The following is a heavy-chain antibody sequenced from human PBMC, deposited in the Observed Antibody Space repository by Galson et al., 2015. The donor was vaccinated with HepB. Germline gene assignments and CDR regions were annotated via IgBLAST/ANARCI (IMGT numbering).Heavy chain of an antibody. CDR3: ARTWGTVTTKSYFDL. CDR2: IFSNDEK. CDR1: GFSLSNARMG. D-gene: IGHD4-17*01. V-gene: IGHV2-26*01. Sequence: PALVKPTQTLTLTCTVSGFSLSNARMGVSWIRQPPGKALEWLVHIFSNDEKSYGTSLKSRLTISKDTSKSQVVLTMTNMDPVDTATYYCARTWGTVTTKSYFDLWGRGTLVTVSS. J-gene: IGHJ2*01.